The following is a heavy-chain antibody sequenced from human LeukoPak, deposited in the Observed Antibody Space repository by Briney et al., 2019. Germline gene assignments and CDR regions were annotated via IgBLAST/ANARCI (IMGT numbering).Heavy chain of an antibody. Sequence: PGGSLRLSCAASGFPFDDYAMHWVRQAPGKGLEWVSGISWNSGSIGYADSVKGRFTISRDNAKNTLYLQMNSLRAEDTAVYYCAKVGADDAFDIWGQGTMVTVSS. V-gene: IGHV3-9*01. CDR2: ISWNSGSI. CDR1: GFPFDDYA. D-gene: IGHD1-26*01. CDR3: AKVGADDAFDI. J-gene: IGHJ3*02.